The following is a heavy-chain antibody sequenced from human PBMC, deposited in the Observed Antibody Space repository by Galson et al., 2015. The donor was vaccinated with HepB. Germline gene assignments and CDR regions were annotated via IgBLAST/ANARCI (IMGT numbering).Heavy chain of an antibody. J-gene: IGHJ6*02. CDR2: MNPDSGDT. D-gene: IGHD4-17*01. Sequence: SVKVSCKASGYPFTSCEIYWVRQAAGQGLEWMGWMNPDSGDTGYAQKFQGRVTMTRKASINTAYMELSSLRSEDTAVYYCARVNGDDPYIRYYVMDVWGQGTTVTVSS. CDR3: ARVNGDDPYIRYYVMDV. CDR1: GYPFTSCE. V-gene: IGHV1-8*01.